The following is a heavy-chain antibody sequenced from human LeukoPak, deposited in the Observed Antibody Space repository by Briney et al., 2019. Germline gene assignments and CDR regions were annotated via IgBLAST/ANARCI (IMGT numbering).Heavy chain of an antibody. J-gene: IGHJ5*02. V-gene: IGHV2-5*02. D-gene: IGHD3-10*01. Sequence: PGPTLFHPPPPLTLTFTFSGFSLSTRGVGVGWIRQPPGQALASPTLLSSDDDKRYSPSLNRRITITRDTPKHQVALTINTMHPVDTTTYYIAHRGTMARGVPNWFDPWGQGTLVTVSS. CDR3: AHRGTMARGVPNWFDP. CDR2: LSSDDDK. CDR1: GFSLSTRGVG.